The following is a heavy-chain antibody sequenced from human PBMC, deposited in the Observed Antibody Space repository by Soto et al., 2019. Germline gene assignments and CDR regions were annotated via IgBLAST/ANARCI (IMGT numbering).Heavy chain of an antibody. J-gene: IGHJ6*03. CDR3: ASMYYDFWSGPEYYYMDV. CDR1: GFTFGDYY. CDR2: ISSSGSTI. V-gene: IGHV3-11*01. D-gene: IGHD3-3*01. Sequence: GGSLRLSCAASGFTFGDYYMSWIRQAPGKGLEWVSYISSSGSTIYYADSVKGRFTISRDNAKNALYLQMNSLRAEDTAAYYCASMYYDFWSGPEYYYMDVLGKGNTVTGSS.